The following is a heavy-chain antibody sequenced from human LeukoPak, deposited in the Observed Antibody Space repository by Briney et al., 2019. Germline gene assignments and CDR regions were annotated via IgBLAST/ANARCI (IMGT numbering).Heavy chain of an antibody. Sequence: PSETLSLTCAVYGGSFSGYYWSWIRQPPGKGXXXXSSIRGSGGRTYYADSVKGRFTISRDNSKNTLYVQMNSLSAEDTAVYYCAKGGAYYDFRLDVWGQGTTVTVSS. CDR3: AKGGAYYDFRLDV. J-gene: IGHJ6*02. V-gene: IGHV3-23*01. CDR2: IRGSGGRT. D-gene: IGHD3-3*01. CDR1: GGSFSGYY.